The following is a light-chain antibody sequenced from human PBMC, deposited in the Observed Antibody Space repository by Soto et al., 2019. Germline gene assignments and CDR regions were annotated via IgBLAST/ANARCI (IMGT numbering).Light chain of an antibody. V-gene: IGLV2-14*01. CDR3: SSYTSSSTPVV. CDR1: SSDVGGYNY. CDR2: EVS. Sequence: QSVLTQPASVSGSPGQSITISCTVTSSDVGGYNYVSWYQQHPGKAPKLMIYEVSNRPSGVSNRFSGSKSGNTASLTIYGLQAEDEADYYCSSYTSSSTPVVFGGGTKVTVL. J-gene: IGLJ2*01.